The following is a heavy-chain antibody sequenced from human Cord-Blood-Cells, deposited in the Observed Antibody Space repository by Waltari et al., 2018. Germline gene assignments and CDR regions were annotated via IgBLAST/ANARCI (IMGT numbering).Heavy chain of an antibody. D-gene: IGHD6-13*01. Sequence: QLQLQESGPGLVKPSETLSLTCTVSGGSISSSSYYWGWIRQPPGKGLEWIGSIYYSGSTYYNPSLKGRVTISVDTSKNQFSLKLSSVTAADTAVYYCARPPTEYSSSWYFDYWGQGTLVTVSS. CDR2: IYYSGST. CDR1: GGSISSSSYY. J-gene: IGHJ4*02. CDR3: ARPPTEYSSSWYFDY. V-gene: IGHV4-39*01.